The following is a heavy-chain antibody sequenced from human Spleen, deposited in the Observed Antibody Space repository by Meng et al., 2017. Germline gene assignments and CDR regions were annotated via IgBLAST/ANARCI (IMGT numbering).Heavy chain of an antibody. D-gene: IGHD3-16*01. CDR2: ISSSGNYM. CDR3: ATVLQGAYTFDH. Sequence: EVQLVESGGGLVKPGGSQVLSCAASGFTFSSYSMNGVRQAPGKGLEWVSSISSSGNYMYYADSVKGRFTISRDNAQNSLYLHMSSVRADDSAVYYCATVLQGAYTFDHWGQGTLVTVSS. CDR1: GFTFSSYS. J-gene: IGHJ4*02. V-gene: IGHV3-21*04.